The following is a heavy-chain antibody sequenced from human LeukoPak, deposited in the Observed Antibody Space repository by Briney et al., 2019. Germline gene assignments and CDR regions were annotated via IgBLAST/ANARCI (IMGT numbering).Heavy chain of an antibody. CDR1: GFTFSSYS. J-gene: IGHJ4*02. V-gene: IGHV3-21*04. CDR2: ISSSSSYI. CDR3: AGGNYYDSSEFDY. D-gene: IGHD3-22*01. Sequence: PGGSLRLSCAASGFTFSSYSMNWVRQAPGKGLEWVSSISSSSSYIYYADSVKGRFTISRDNAKNSLYLQMNSLRAEDTAVYYCAGGNYYDSSEFDYWGQGTLVTVSS.